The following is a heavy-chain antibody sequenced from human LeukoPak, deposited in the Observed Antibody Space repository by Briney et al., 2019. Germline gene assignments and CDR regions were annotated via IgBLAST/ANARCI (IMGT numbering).Heavy chain of an antibody. CDR2: IYHSGST. CDR1: GGSISSGGYY. J-gene: IGHJ4*02. CDR3: ARDPRYGSGDEAGY. Sequence: PSQTLSLTCTVSGGSISSGGYYWSWIRQLPGRGLEWIGYIYHSGSTYYNPSLKSRVTISVDRSKNQFSLKLSSVTAADTAVYYCARDPRYGSGDEAGYWGQGTLVTVSS. V-gene: IGHV4-30-2*01. D-gene: IGHD3-10*01.